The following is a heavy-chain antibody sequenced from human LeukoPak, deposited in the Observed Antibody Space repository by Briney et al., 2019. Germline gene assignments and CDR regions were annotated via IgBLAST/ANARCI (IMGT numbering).Heavy chain of an antibody. CDR1: GFTFSNYA. CDR3: AKWGDYDVLTGYYVSDY. D-gene: IGHD3-9*01. J-gene: IGHJ4*02. V-gene: IGHV3-23*01. Sequence: ASLRLSCAASGFTFSNYAMGWVRQAPGKGLEWVSAITGSGGNTYYADSVKGRFTISRDNSKNTVFLQMNSLRAEDTAVYYCAKWGDYDVLTGYYVSDYWGQGTLVTVSS. CDR2: ITGSGGNT.